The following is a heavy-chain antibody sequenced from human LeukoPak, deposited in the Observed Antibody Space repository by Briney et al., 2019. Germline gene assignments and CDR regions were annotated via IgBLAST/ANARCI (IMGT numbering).Heavy chain of an antibody. D-gene: IGHD3-3*01. CDR1: GFTFSSYT. CDR3: ARDRSDFSLLYHYFYMDV. J-gene: IGHJ6*03. Sequence: GGSLRLSCAASGFTFSSYTMNWVRQAPGKGLEWVSSISSSSSYIYYADSMKGRFTISRDNAKNSVYLQMNSLRDEDTAIYYCARDRSDFSLLYHYFYMDVWGKGTTVTVSS. V-gene: IGHV3-21*01. CDR2: ISSSSSYI.